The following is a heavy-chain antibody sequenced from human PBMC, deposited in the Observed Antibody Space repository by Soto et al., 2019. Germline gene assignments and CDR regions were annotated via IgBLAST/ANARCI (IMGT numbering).Heavy chain of an antibody. D-gene: IGHD6-13*01. CDR2: ISAYNGNT. J-gene: IGHJ6*03. Sequence: ASVKVSCKASGYTFTSYGISWVRQAPGQGLEWMGWISAYNGNTNYAQKLQGRVTMTTDTSTSTAYMELRSLRSDDTAVYYCARDLSGLQGVSYYYYMDVWGKGTTVTVSS. V-gene: IGHV1-18*01. CDR1: GYTFTSYG. CDR3: ARDLSGLQGVSYYYYMDV.